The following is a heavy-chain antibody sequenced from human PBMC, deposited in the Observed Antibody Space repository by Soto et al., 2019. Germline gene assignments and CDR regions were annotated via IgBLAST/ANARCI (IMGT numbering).Heavy chain of an antibody. Sequence: PSQSLSLTCVGSGETVSSNSVAWNWVRQSPSRGLGWLGRTYYRSRWYSYYAVPVRSRIDINADTSKHQVSLQLNSVTPEDTAVYYCARSEEDSDYYYYGMDVWGQGTTVTVSS. CDR1: GETVSSNSVA. V-gene: IGHV6-1*01. CDR3: ARSEEDSDYYYYGMDV. J-gene: IGHJ6*02. CDR2: TYYRSRWYS. D-gene: IGHD2-15*01.